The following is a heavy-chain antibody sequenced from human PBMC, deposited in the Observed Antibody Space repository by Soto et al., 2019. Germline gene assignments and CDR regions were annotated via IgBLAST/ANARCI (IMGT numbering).Heavy chain of an antibody. CDR1: GFTFSTFTNAW. CDR3: TKESSGGEDY. CDR2: IKSKRSGGTA. Sequence: EVQLVESGGGLVEPGESLRLSCVGSGFTFSTFTNAWMSWVRQAPGKGLEWVGRIKSKRSGGTAAYGSSVKGRFTISRDDSVNTMYLQMDSLKIEDTAIYYCTKESSGGEDYWGQGALVTVSS. J-gene: IGHJ4*02. D-gene: IGHD2-21*01. V-gene: IGHV3-15*01.